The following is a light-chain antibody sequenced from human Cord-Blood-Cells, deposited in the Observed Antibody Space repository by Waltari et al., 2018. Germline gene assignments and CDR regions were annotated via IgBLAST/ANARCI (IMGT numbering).Light chain of an antibody. J-gene: IGKJ3*01. CDR1: QSVLYSSNNKNY. Sequence: DIVMIQSPDSLAVSLGERATINCKSSQSVLYSSNNKNYLAWYQQKPGQPPKLLIYWASTRESGVPDRFSGSGSGTDFTLTISSLQAEDVAVYYCQQYYSTPLTFGPETKVDIK. V-gene: IGKV4-1*01. CDR3: QQYYSTPLT. CDR2: WAS.